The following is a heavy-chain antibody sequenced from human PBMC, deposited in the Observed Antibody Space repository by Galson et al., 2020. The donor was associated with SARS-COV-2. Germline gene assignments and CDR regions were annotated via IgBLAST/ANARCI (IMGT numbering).Heavy chain of an antibody. CDR3: ARPSSSGYYSVWYFDL. CDR1: GLSISSDFY. J-gene: IGHJ2*01. D-gene: IGHD3-22*01. CDR2: IYQGGTT. V-gene: IGHV4-38-2*01. Sequence: SETLSLTCAVSGLSISSDFYWGWFRQPPGKGLEWIGTIYQGGTTYYNPSLQSRVTISIDRSKNQFSLKMTSVTAADTAIYYCARPSSSGYYSVWYFDLWGRGTLVTVSS.